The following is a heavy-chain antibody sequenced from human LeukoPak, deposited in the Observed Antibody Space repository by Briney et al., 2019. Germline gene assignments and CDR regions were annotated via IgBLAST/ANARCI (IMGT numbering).Heavy chain of an antibody. CDR3: ARVKGAAGTNWFDP. D-gene: IGHD6-13*01. CDR1: GGSISSSSYY. V-gene: IGHV4-39*07. Sequence: NPSETLSLTCTVSGGSISSSSYYWGWIRQPPGKGLEWIGSIYYSGSTYYNPSLKSRVTISVDTSKNQFSLKLSSVTAADTAVYYCARVKGAAGTNWFDPWGQGTLVTVSS. J-gene: IGHJ5*02. CDR2: IYYSGST.